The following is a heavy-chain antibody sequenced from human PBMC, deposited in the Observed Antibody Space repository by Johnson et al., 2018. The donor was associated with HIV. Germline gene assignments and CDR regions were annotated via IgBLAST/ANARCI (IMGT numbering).Heavy chain of an antibody. J-gene: IGHJ3*02. V-gene: IGHV3-30*03. Sequence: QMLLVESGGGVVQPGRSLRLSCAASGFTFSNYGMYWVHQAPGKGLEWVSLMSFDGSNKDYADSVKGRFTISRDNSKNTLFLQLNSLRADDTAVYFCARDRFGDSDAFDIWGQGTMVTVSS. CDR1: GFTFSNYG. D-gene: IGHD4-17*01. CDR2: MSFDGSNK. CDR3: ARDRFGDSDAFDI.